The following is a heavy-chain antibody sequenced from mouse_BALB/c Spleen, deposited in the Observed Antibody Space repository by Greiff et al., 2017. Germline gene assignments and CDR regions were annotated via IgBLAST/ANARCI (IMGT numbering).Heavy chain of an antibody. D-gene: IGHD2-10*01. V-gene: IGHV5-17*02. CDR1: GFTFSSFG. Sequence: DVKLVESGGGLVQPGGSRKLSCAASGFTFSSFGMHWVRQAPEKGLEWVAYISSGSSTIYYADTVKGRFTISRDNPKNTLFLQMTSLRSEDTAMYYCARGPSYGNYGYFHYWGQGTTLTVSS. CDR3: ARGPSYGNYGYFHY. CDR2: ISSGSSTI. J-gene: IGHJ2*01.